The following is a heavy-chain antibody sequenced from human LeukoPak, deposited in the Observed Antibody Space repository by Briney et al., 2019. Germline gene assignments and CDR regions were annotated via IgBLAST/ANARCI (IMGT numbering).Heavy chain of an antibody. CDR3: GRHYGSGSYYNPIDY. CDR2: IRWDDDK. Sequence: SGPTLVNPTQTLTLTCTFSGFSLSTSGLGVGWIRQPPGKALEWFALIRWDDDKRYSPSLKSRLTITKDTSKNQVVLTMTNMDPVDTATYYCGRHYGSGSYYNPIDYWGQGTLVTVSS. J-gene: IGHJ4*02. D-gene: IGHD3-10*01. CDR1: GFSLSTSGLG. V-gene: IGHV2-5*02.